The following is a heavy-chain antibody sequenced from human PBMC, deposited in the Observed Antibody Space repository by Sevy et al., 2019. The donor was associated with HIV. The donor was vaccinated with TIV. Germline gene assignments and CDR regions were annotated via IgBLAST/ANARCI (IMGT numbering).Heavy chain of an antibody. CDR1: GFTFSNAW. V-gene: IGHV3-15*01. J-gene: IGHJ4*02. Sequence: GGSLRLSCAASGFTFSNAWMSWVRQAPGKGLEWVGRIKSKTDGGTTDYAAPVKGRFTISRDDSKNTLYLQMNSLKTEDTAVYYCTTDLLYYYDSSGYYAYFDYWGQGTLVTVSS. CDR2: IKSKTDGGTT. D-gene: IGHD3-22*01. CDR3: TTDLLYYYDSSGYYAYFDY.